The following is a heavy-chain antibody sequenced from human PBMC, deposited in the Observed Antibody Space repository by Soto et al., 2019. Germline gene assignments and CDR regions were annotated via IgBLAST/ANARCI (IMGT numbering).Heavy chain of an antibody. J-gene: IGHJ5*02. CDR1: GFTFSSYS. V-gene: IGHV3-21*01. Sequence: EGSLRLSCAASGFTFSSYSMNWVRQAPGKGLEWVSSISSSSSYIYYADSVKGRFTISRDNAKNSLYLQMNSLRAEDTAVYYCARVSMGWFDPWGQGTLVTVSS. CDR2: ISSSSSYI. CDR3: ARVSMGWFDP.